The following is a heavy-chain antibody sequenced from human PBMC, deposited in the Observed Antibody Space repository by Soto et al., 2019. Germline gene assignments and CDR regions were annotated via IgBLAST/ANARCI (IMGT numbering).Heavy chain of an antibody. V-gene: IGHV3-30*18. J-gene: IGHJ4*02. D-gene: IGHD3-9*01. CDR1: GFTFSSYG. CDR2: ISYDGSNK. CDR3: AKDYDILTGPDY. Sequence: HPGGSLRLSCAASGFTFSSYGMHWVRQAPGKGLEWVAVISYDGSNKYYADSVKGRFTISRDNSKNTLYLQMNSLRAEDTAVYYCAKDYDILTGPDYWGQGTLVTVSS.